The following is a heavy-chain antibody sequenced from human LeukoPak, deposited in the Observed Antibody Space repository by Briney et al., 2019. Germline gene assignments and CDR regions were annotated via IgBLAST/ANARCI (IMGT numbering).Heavy chain of an antibody. J-gene: IGHJ1*01. CDR1: GGSISSSSYY. CDR2: IYYSGST. V-gene: IGHV4-39*07. CDR3: ARAGGFGELLEGYFQH. D-gene: IGHD3-10*01. Sequence: PSETLSLTCTVSGGSISSSSYYWGWIRQPPGKGLEWIGSIYYSGSTYYNPSLKSRVTISVDTSKNQFSLKLSSVTAADTAVYYCARAGGFGELLEGYFQHWGQGTLVTVSS.